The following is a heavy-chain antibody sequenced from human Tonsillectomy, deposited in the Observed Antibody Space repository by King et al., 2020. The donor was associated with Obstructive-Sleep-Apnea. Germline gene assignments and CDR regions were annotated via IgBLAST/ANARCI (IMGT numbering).Heavy chain of an antibody. D-gene: IGHD3-10*01. CDR2: ISYDGSNK. CDR1: GFTFSSYG. CDR3: AKRSHHYYGSGSYYSNDAFDI. Sequence: VQLVESGGGVVQPGRSLRLSCAASGFTFSSYGMHWVRQAPGKGLEWVAVISYDGSNKYYADSVKGRFTISRDNSKNTLYLQMNSLRAEDTAVYYCAKRSHHYYGSGSYYSNDAFDIWGQGTMVTVSS. V-gene: IGHV3-30*18. J-gene: IGHJ3*02.